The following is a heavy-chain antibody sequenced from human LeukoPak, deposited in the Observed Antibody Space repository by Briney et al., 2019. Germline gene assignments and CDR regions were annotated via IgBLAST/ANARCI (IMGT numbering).Heavy chain of an antibody. CDR2: IRSRTYGGTT. CDR1: GFTFGDYA. D-gene: IGHD3-22*01. J-gene: IGHJ4*02. V-gene: IGHV3-49*04. CDR3: ARAYDSRGYYQAY. Sequence: GGSLRLSCPASGFTFGDYAMNWVRQAPGKGLEWVGFIRSRTYGGTTEYAASVQGRFTISRDDSKSIAYLQMNNLKTEDTAVYYCARAYDSRGYYQAYWGQGTLVTVSS.